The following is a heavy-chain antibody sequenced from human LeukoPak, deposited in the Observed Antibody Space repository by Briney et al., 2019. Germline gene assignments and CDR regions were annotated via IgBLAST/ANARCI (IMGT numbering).Heavy chain of an antibody. J-gene: IGHJ6*03. Sequence: SETLSLTCTVSGYSISSGYYWGWIRQPPGKGLEWIGSIYHSGSTNYNPSLKSRVTISVDTSKNQFSLKLTSVTAADTAVYYCARTTEAHSWRTRYYDYYMDVWGKGTTVAVSS. D-gene: IGHD6-13*01. CDR2: IYHSGST. CDR1: GYSISSGYY. CDR3: ARTTEAHSWRTRYYDYYMDV. V-gene: IGHV4-38-2*02.